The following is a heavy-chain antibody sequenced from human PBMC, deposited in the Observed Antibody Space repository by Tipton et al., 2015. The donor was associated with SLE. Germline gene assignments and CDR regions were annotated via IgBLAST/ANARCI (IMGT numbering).Heavy chain of an antibody. CDR3: ARSSSVRTLLWPTFAY. CDR2: FYHRGTT. V-gene: IGHV4-38-2*01. J-gene: IGHJ4*02. D-gene: IGHD3-10*01. Sequence: TLSLTCSVSGHSISSEFYWGWIRQSPGKGLEWIGNFYHRGTTYYNPSLKSRVTISADTSKNHLSLKLTSVTAADTAVYFCARSSSVRTLLWPTFAYWGQGTLVTVSS. CDR1: GHSISSEFY.